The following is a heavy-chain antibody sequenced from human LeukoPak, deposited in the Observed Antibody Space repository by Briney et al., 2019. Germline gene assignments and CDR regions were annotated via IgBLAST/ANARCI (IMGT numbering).Heavy chain of an antibody. CDR2: ISGSGGST. D-gene: IGHD3-9*01. V-gene: IGHV3-23*01. CDR3: AKAGTTYYDIWPGYPPKPTYYFDY. J-gene: IGHJ4*02. Sequence: GGSLRLSCAASGFTFGSYAMSWVRQAPGKGLEWVSAISGSGGSTYYADSVKGRFTISRDNSKNTLYLQMNSLRAEDTAVYYCAKAGTTYYDIWPGYPPKPTYYFDYWGQGTLVTVSS. CDR1: GFTFGSYA.